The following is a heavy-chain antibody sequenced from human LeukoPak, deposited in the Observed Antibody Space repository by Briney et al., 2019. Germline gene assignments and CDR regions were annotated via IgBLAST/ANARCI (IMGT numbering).Heavy chain of an antibody. D-gene: IGHD1-26*01. CDR1: GFTFGSFS. J-gene: IGHJ4*02. CDR2: IGSSSSTI. CDR3: ARVGGRGIDY. V-gene: IGHV3-48*01. Sequence: GGSLRLSCAASGFTFGSFSMSWVRQAPGMGLEWASYIGSSSSTIYYADSVKGRFTIPRDNVKKSLYLQMNSLRAEDTAVYYCARVGGRGIDYWGQGTLVTVSS.